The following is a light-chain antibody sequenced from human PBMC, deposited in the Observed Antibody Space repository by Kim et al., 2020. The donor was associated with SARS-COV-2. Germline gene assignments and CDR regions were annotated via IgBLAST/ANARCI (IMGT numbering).Light chain of an antibody. Sequence: GSPRQRAAHACRASQSVGRHLAWYQKKPGQAPRLLIHGAATRATGIPDRFGGSGSGTEFTLTISSLQSEDVAVYYCQQYDVWPRPFGQGTKVDIK. J-gene: IGKJ1*01. CDR2: GAA. V-gene: IGKV3-15*01. CDR3: QQYDVWPRP. CDR1: QSVGRH.